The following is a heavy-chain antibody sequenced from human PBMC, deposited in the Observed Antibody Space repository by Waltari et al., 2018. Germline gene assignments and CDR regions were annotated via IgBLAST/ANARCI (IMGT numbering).Heavy chain of an antibody. D-gene: IGHD3-10*01. CDR2: IYSSGSS. V-gene: IGHV4-59*01. J-gene: IGHJ5*02. Sequence: QVQLQESGPGLVKPSETLSLTCSVSGSSINPYYWIWIRQPPGKGLEYIGYIYSSGSSNYNPSFKSRVTISLDMSKNQFSLKLTSVTAADTAVYYCARGGLTMLSNWFDPWGQGTLVTVSS. CDR3: ARGGLTMLSNWFDP. CDR1: GSSINPYY.